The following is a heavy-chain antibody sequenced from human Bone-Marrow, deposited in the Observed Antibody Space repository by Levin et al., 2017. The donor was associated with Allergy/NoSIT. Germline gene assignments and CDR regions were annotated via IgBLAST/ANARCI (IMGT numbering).Heavy chain of an antibody. CDR2: IKSKRTGGST. CDR1: GFPFGDYA. Sequence: KPGGSLRLSCTTSGFPFGDYAMSWFRQAPGEAPEWLGYIKSKRTGGSTKYSESLEDRLTISRDDSMATAYPHLTSLKAEDTGVYYCALGGAAAAWGQGTQVTVSS. V-gene: IGHV3-49*05. CDR3: ALGGAAAA. D-gene: IGHD6-13*01. J-gene: IGHJ5*02.